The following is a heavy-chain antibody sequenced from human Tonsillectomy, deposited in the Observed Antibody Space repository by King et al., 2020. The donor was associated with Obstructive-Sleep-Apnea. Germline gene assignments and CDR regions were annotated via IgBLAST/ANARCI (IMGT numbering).Heavy chain of an antibody. CDR2: IYYSGST. V-gene: IGHV4-39*07. CDR1: GGSISSSSYY. CDR3: ARVIPETDYGMDV. J-gene: IGHJ6*02. D-gene: IGHD2-21*01. Sequence: LQLQESGPGLVKPSETLSLTCTVSGGSISSSSYYWGWIRQPPGKGLEWIGSIYYSGSTYYNPSLKSRVTISVDTSKNQFSLKLSSVTAADTAVYYCARVIPETDYGMDVWGQGTTVTVSS.